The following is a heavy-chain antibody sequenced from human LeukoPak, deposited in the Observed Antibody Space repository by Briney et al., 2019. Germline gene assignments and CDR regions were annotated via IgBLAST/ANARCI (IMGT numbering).Heavy chain of an antibody. CDR3: ARDPYSSSWYYYYYYMDV. V-gene: IGHV3-30*01. CDR2: ISYDGSNK. CDR1: GFTFSSYA. Sequence: GGSLRLSCAASGFTFSSYAVHWVRQAPGKGLEWVAVISYDGSNKYYADSVKGRFTISRDNSKNTLYLQMNSLRAEDTAVYYCARDPYSSSWYYYYYYMDVWGKGTTVTVSS. D-gene: IGHD6-13*01. J-gene: IGHJ6*03.